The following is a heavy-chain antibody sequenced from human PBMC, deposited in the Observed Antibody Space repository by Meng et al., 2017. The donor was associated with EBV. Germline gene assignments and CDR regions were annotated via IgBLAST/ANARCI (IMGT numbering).Heavy chain of an antibody. CDR1: GGPFRYYA. CDR2: FLPRLGAP. Sequence: QVQVLESGGWVEEPGSLVKVSCKTSGGPFRYYAISWVRQAPGQGLEWLGGFLPRLGAPNYAQKFHGRVKITADESTSTHYMDLSSLRSEDTAIYYCASESGRGYTPDYWGQGTLVTVSS. CDR3: ASESGRGYTPDY. D-gene: IGHD3-10*01. V-gene: IGHV1-69*01. J-gene: IGHJ4*02.